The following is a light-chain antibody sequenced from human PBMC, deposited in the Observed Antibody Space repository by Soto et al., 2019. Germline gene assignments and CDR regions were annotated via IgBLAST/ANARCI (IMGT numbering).Light chain of an antibody. CDR1: SSDIGGYNF. CDR3: SSYTTRSTLV. Sequence: QSALTQPASVSGSPGQSITISCTGTSSDIGGYNFVSWYQQHPGKAPKLMIYDVTNRPPGLSDRFSGSKSGNTASLTISGLQDEDEADYYCSSYTTRSTLVFGGGTKLTVL. CDR2: DVT. J-gene: IGLJ3*02. V-gene: IGLV2-14*03.